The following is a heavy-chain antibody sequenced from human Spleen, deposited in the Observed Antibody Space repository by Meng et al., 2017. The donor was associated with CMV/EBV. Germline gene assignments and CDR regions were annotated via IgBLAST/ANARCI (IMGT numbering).Heavy chain of an antibody. CDR1: GGSISSTNYY. CDR2: VYYSGTT. Sequence: SETLSLTCTVSGGSISSTNYYWGWIRQPPGKGLEWIGSVYYSGTTYYNPSLKSRVTISVDTSKNQLSLELSSVTAADTAVYYCASFRDGYPIDHWGQGTLVTVSS. CDR3: ASFRDGYPIDH. V-gene: IGHV4-39*07. J-gene: IGHJ4*02. D-gene: IGHD5-24*01.